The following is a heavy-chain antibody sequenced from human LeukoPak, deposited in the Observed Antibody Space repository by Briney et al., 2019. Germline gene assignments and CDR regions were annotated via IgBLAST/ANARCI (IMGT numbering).Heavy chain of an antibody. D-gene: IGHD4-11*01. Sequence: SETLSLTCTVSGGSISSGGYYWSWIRQHPGKGLEWIGYIYCSGSTYYNPSLKSRVTISVDTSNNQFSLRLTSATAADTAVYYCVREWQYQFDFWGQGTLVTVSS. V-gene: IGHV4-31*03. CDR1: GGSISSGGYY. J-gene: IGHJ4*02. CDR2: IYCSGST. CDR3: VREWQYQFDF.